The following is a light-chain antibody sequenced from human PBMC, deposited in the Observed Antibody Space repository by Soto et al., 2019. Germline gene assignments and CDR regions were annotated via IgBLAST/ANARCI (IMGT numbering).Light chain of an antibody. J-gene: IGLJ1*01. CDR1: SGHSSYA. CDR3: QTWGTGIHYV. V-gene: IGLV4-69*01. CDR2: LNSDGSH. Sequence: VVTQSPSASASLGASVKLTCTLSSGHSSYAIAWHQQQPEKGPRYLRKLNSDGSHSKGDGIPDRFSGCSSGAERYLTISSLQSEDEADYYCQTWGTGIHYVFGTGTKVTVL.